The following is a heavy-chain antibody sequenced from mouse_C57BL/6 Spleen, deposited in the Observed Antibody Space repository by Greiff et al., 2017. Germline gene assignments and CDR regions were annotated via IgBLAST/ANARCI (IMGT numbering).Heavy chain of an antibody. CDR3: AKAGYSVYFDY. CDR2: ISSGSSTI. V-gene: IGHV5-17*01. D-gene: IGHD2-3*01. CDR1: GFTFSDYG. J-gene: IGHJ2*01. Sequence: DVMLVESGGGLVKPGGSLKLSCAASGFTFSDYGMHWVRQAPEKGLEWVAYISSGSSTIYYADTVKGRFTISRDNAKNTLFLQMTSLRSEDTAMYYCAKAGYSVYFDYWGQGTTLTVSS.